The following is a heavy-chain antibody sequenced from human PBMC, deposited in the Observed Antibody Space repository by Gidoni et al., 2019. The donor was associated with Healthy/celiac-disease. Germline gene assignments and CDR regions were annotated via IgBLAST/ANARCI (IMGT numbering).Heavy chain of an antibody. CDR1: GFPFSSYG. CDR3: AKDVVRFGELSGVDP. J-gene: IGHJ5*02. D-gene: IGHD3-10*01. CDR2: IAYDGSTK. V-gene: IGHV3-30*18. Sequence: QVQLVESGGGVVQPGRSLRLSCAASGFPFSSYGMHWVRQAPGKGLEWVAVIAYDGSTKIYADSVKGRFTISRDNSKNTLYLEMNSLRAEDTAVYYCAKDVVRFGELSGVDPWGQGTLVTVSS.